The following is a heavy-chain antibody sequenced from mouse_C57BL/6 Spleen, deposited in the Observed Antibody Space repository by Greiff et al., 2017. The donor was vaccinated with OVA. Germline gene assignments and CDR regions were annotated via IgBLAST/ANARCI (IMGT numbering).Heavy chain of an antibody. CDR1: GYTFTSYW. CDR3: ARTNIGGDGYPYYVDY. CDR2: IYPSDSAT. D-gene: IGHD2-3*01. V-gene: IGHV1-61*01. Sequence: QVQLQQPGAELVRPGSSVKLSCKASGYTFTSYWMDWVKQRPGQGLEWIGNIYPSDSATHYNQKFKDKATLTVDKSSSTAYMQLSSLTSEDSAVYYCARTNIGGDGYPYYVDYWGQGTTLTVSS. J-gene: IGHJ2*01.